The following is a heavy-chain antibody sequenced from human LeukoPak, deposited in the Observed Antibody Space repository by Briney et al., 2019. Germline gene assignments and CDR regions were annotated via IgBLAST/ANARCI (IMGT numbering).Heavy chain of an antibody. J-gene: IGHJ3*02. CDR3: ASGPQWVGAHWARPFDI. CDR1: GFSFSSYW. CDR2: IKQDGSDK. V-gene: IGHV3-7*01. Sequence: PGGSLRLSCLDSGFSFSSYWMSWVRQAPGKGLEWVANIKQDGSDKYYVDSVKGRFTISRDNAKNSLYLQMNSLRAEDTAVYFCASGPQWVGAHWARPFDIWGQGTMVTVSS. D-gene: IGHD1-26*01.